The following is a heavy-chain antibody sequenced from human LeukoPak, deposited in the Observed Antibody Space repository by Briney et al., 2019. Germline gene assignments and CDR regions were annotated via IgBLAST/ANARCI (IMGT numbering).Heavy chain of an antibody. CDR3: ATGLIRKDIVVVPAASPYYYYYMDV. D-gene: IGHD2-2*01. V-gene: IGHV1-24*01. CDR2: FDPEDGET. CDR1: GYTLTELS. J-gene: IGHJ6*03. Sequence: ASVKVSCKVSGYTLTELSMHWVRQAPGKGLEWMGGFDPEDGETIYAQKFQGRVTMTEDTSTDTAYMELSSLRSEDTAVYYCATGLIRKDIVVVPAASPYYYYYMDVWGKGTTVTVSS.